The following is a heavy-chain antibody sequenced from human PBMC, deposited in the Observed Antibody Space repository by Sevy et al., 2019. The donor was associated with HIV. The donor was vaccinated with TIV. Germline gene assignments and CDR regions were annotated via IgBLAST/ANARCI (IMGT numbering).Heavy chain of an antibody. CDR3: ASWSDSGPLLWFGEGAFDI. V-gene: IGHV3-11*01. J-gene: IGHJ3*02. CDR1: GFTFSDYY. D-gene: IGHD3-10*01. CDR2: ISSGTTI. Sequence: GGSLRLSCAASGFTFSDYYMSWIRQAPGKGLEWVSYISSGTTIYYADPVKGRFTISRDNAKNSLYLQMNSLRAEDTAVYYCASWSDSGPLLWFGEGAFDIWGQGTMVTVSS.